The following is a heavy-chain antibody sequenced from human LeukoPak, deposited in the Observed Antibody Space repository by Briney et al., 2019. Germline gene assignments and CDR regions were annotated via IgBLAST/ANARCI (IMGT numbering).Heavy chain of an antibody. CDR3: ARVGGAYSSSWYSHY. CDR2: ISSSGSTI. V-gene: IGHV3-11*01. Sequence: GGSLRLSCAASGFTFSDYYMSWIRQAPGKGLEWVSYISSSGSTIYYPDSVKGRFTIPRENDKNSLYLQMNSLRAEDTAVYYCARVGGAYSSSWYSHYWGQGTLVTVSS. CDR1: GFTFSDYY. J-gene: IGHJ4*02. D-gene: IGHD6-13*01.